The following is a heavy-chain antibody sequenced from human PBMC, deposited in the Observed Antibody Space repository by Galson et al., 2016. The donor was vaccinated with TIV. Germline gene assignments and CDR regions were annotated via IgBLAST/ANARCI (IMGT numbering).Heavy chain of an antibody. D-gene: IGHD6-19*01. CDR1: GYTFSDYY. CDR2: INPNTGGT. J-gene: IGHJ4*02. V-gene: IGHV1-2*04. Sequence: SVKVSCKASGYTFSDYYMHWVRQAPGQGLEWMGWINPNTGGTNYTQKFQGWVSMTRDTSINTAYMELSRLKSDDTAVYHCARDDGYTSGSDYWGQGTQVTVSS. CDR3: ARDDGYTSGSDY.